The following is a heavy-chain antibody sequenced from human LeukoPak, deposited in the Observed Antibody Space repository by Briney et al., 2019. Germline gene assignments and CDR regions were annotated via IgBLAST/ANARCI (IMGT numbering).Heavy chain of an antibody. V-gene: IGHV4-4*07. CDR1: GGSISSYY. CDR2: IYTSGST. D-gene: IGHD3-9*01. CDR3: ARGTRRRGFDWDEIDY. Sequence: SETLSLTCTVSGGSISSYYWSWIRQPAGKGLEWIGRIYTSGSTNYSPSLKSRVTMSVDTSKNQFSLKLSSVTAADTAVYYCARGTRRRGFDWDEIDYWGQGTLVTVSS. J-gene: IGHJ4*02.